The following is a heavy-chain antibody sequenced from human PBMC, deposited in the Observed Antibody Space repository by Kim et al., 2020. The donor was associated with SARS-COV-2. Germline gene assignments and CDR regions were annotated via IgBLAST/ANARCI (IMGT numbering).Heavy chain of an antibody. CDR2: VCDTVNT. D-gene: IGHD3-16*01. Sequence: SETLSLTCSVSGVSVTSSSDCWDWIRQPPGKGLDWIGNVCDTVNTYYNPSLTSRAIISVDTSNNQFSLRLTSVTAADTGVYYCARQVKTNIGWGDALDFWDQGTMVIVSS. CDR3: ARQVKTNIGWGDALDF. CDR1: GVSVTSSSDC. J-gene: IGHJ3*01. V-gene: IGHV4-39*01.